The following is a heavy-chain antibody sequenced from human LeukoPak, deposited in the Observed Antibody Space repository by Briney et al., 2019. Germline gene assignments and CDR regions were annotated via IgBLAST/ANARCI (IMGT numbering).Heavy chain of an antibody. J-gene: IGHJ1*01. CDR2: IHCSGST. CDR3: ASSPRGTEYFHH. Sequence: SETLSLTCTVSGDSVSSYYWSWIRQPPRKGLEWIGYIHCSGSTNYNPSLKSRVTISGDPPKNQFSLKLRPVTAADTAVYYCASSPRGTEYFHHWGQGTLVTVSS. D-gene: IGHD3-10*01. CDR1: GDSVSSYY. V-gene: IGHV4-59*08.